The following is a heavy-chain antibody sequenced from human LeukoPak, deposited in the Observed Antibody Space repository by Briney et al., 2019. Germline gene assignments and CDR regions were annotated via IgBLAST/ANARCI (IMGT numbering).Heavy chain of an antibody. CDR1: GFTFSSYA. CDR3: ARAPRLPPDYFDY. D-gene: IGHD5-12*01. CDR2: ISGSGDNT. J-gene: IGHJ4*02. V-gene: IGHV3-23*01. Sequence: GGSLRLSCAASGFTFSSYAMSWVRQAPGKGLEWISGISGSGDNTFYADSVKGRFTISRDNAKNSLYLQMNSLRAEDTAVYYCARAPRLPPDYFDYWGQGTLVTVSS.